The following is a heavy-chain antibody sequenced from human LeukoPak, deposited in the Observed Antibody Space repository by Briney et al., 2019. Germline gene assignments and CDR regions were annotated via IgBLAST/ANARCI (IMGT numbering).Heavy chain of an antibody. J-gene: IGHJ4*02. CDR2: INWNSIRV. Sequence: GESLKISCTASGFIFNNYGMSWVRQAPGKGLEWVSGINWNSIRVGYADSVKGRFTISRDNAKNSLYLQMNSLRADDTAVYYCARSDYGIHFPYYFDYWGQGTLVTVSS. D-gene: IGHD4-17*01. CDR3: ARSDYGIHFPYYFDY. V-gene: IGHV3-20*04. CDR1: GFIFNNYG.